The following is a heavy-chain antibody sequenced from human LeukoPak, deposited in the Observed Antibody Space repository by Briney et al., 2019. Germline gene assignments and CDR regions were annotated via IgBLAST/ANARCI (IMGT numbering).Heavy chain of an antibody. D-gene: IGHD7-27*01. CDR2: IYPRGNT. V-gene: IGHV4-30-2*01. CDR3: ARFSPRAMGNYLDF. CDR1: GGSISSGGYY. J-gene: IGHJ4*02. Sequence: SETLSLTCTVSGGSISSGGYYWSWIRQPPGKGLEWIGYIYPRGNTYYNPSLKSRVILSLDKSANQFSLNLSSVTAADTAVYYCARFSPRAMGNYLDFWGQGTLVTVSS.